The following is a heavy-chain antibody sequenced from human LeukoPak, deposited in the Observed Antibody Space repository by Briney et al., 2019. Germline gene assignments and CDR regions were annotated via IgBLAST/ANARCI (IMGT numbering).Heavy chain of an antibody. D-gene: IGHD6-6*01. CDR1: GGAFSSSA. Sequence: SVKVSCKASGGAFSSSAVSWVRQAPGQGLEWMGGIIPVFNSPNYAQKFLGRLTITADESTRTAYMELSSLRSEDTAVYYCARGDLVRGYYYMDVWGKGTTVTVSS. J-gene: IGHJ6*03. V-gene: IGHV1-69*13. CDR3: ARGDLVRGYYYMDV. CDR2: IIPVFNSP.